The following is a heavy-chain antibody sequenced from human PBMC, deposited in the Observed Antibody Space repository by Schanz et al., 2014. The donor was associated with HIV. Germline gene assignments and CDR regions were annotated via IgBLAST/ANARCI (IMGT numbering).Heavy chain of an antibody. D-gene: IGHD5-18*01. CDR2: ISWSGKNR. J-gene: IGHJ6*02. Sequence: EVHLVESGGGSVQPGRSLRLSCEASGFRFDDCAMHWVRQVPEKGLEWVSGISWSGKNRGYADSVRGRFTISRDSSKNTLYLQMNSLRAEDTAVYYCARDAASHSYGSTMDVWGQGTTVTVSS. CDR3: ARDAASHSYGSTMDV. CDR1: GFRFDDCA. V-gene: IGHV3-9*01.